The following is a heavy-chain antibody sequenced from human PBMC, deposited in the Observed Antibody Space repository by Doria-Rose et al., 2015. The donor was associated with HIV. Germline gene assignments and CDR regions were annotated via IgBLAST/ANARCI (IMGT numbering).Heavy chain of an antibody. CDR2: NFSDDER. V-gene: IGHV2-26*01. Sequence: QESGPVLVKPTETLTLTCTVFGVSLSSPGMGVSWIRQPPGKALEWLANNFSDDERSYTTSLKSRLTISRGTSKSQVVLTMTDMDPVDTATYYCARIKSSRWYHKYYFDFWGQGTLVIVSA. CDR3: ARIKSSRWYHKYYFDF. CDR1: GVSLSSPGMG. D-gene: IGHD6-13*01. J-gene: IGHJ4*02.